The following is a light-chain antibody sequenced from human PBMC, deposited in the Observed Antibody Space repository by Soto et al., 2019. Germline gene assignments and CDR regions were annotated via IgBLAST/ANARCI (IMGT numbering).Light chain of an antibody. CDR1: QSVSSLY. Sequence: EIGLTQSPGTLSLSPGESVTLSCRASQSVSSLYLAWYQQKPGQAPRLLIYATSSRATGIPDRFSGSGSGTDFTLTIGSLEPEDFAVYYCRQYGNSPRYSFGQGTRRESK. V-gene: IGKV3-20*01. CDR2: ATS. CDR3: RQYGNSPRYS. J-gene: IGKJ2*03.